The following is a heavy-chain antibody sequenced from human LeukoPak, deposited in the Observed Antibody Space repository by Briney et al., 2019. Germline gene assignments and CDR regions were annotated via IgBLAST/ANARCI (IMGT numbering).Heavy chain of an antibody. D-gene: IGHD2-2*01. Sequence: GGSLRLSCAASGFTVSSNYMSWVRQAPGKGLEWVSVIYSGGSTYYADSVKGRFTISRDNSKNTLYLQMNSLRAEDTAVYYCASDLYEPSWQAFDIWGQGTMVTVSS. CDR1: GFTVSSNY. CDR3: ASDLYEPSWQAFDI. J-gene: IGHJ3*02. V-gene: IGHV3-66*01. CDR2: IYSGGST.